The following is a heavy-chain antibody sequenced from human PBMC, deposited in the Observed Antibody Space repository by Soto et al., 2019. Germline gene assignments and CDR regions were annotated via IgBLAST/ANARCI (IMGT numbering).Heavy chain of an antibody. CDR1: GGSFSGYY. Sequence: SETLSLTCAVYGGSFSGYYWSWIRQPPGKGLEWIGEINHSGSTNYNPSLKSRVTTSVDTSKNQFSLKLSSVTAADTAVYYCARGGENGSGVNDYWGQGTLVTVSS. J-gene: IGHJ4*02. V-gene: IGHV4-34*01. CDR2: INHSGST. D-gene: IGHD3-10*01. CDR3: ARGGENGSGVNDY.